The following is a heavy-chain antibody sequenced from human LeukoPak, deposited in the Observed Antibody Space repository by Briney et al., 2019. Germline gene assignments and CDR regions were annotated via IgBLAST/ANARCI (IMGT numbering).Heavy chain of an antibody. CDR3: ARGPAPAGLRFWSGYYTARFDY. J-gene: IGHJ4*02. CDR2: IIPIFGTA. V-gene: IGHV1-69*05. Sequence: SVKVSCKASGGTFSSYAISWVRQAPGQGLEWMGRIIPIFGTANYAQKFQGRVTITTDESTSTAYMELSSLRSEDTAVYYCARGPAPAGLRFWSGYYTARFDYWGQGTLVTVSS. D-gene: IGHD3-3*01. CDR1: GGTFSSYA.